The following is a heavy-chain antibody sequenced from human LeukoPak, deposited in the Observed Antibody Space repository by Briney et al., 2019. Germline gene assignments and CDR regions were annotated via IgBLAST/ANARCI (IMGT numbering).Heavy chain of an antibody. Sequence: GGSLRLSCAASGFTFSSYAMSWVRQAPGKGLESVSAISGSGGSTYYADSVKGRFTISRDNSKNTLYLQMNSLRAEDTAVYYCAKQGSGIVVVPFDYWGQGTLVTVSS. J-gene: IGHJ4*02. CDR3: AKQGSGIVVVPFDY. CDR1: GFTFSSYA. CDR2: ISGSGGST. D-gene: IGHD3-22*01. V-gene: IGHV3-23*01.